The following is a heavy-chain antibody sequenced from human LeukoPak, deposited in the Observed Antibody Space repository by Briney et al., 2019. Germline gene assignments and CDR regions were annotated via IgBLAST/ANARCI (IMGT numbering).Heavy chain of an antibody. Sequence: GGSLRLSCAASGFTFSSYSMNWVRQAPGKGLEWVSSISSSSSYIYYADSVKGRFTISRDSAKNSLYLQMNSLRAEDTAVYYCARDRPYYYDSSGYRDYWGQGTLVTVSS. J-gene: IGHJ4*02. CDR1: GFTFSSYS. V-gene: IGHV3-21*01. CDR2: ISSSSSYI. CDR3: ARDRPYYYDSSGYRDY. D-gene: IGHD3-22*01.